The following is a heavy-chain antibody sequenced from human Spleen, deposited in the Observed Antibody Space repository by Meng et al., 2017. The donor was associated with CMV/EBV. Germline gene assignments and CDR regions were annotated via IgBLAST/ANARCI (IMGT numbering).Heavy chain of an antibody. V-gene: IGHV4-30-4*08. CDR1: GGSISSGDYY. J-gene: IGHJ5*02. D-gene: IGHD1-1*01. CDR2: IYYSGST. Sequence: QGPLQEAGPGLVKPSQTLSLTCTVSGGSISSGDYYWSWIRQPPGKGLEWIGYIYYSGSTYYNPSLKSRVTISVDTSKNQFSLKLSSVTAADTAVYYCARDSVFGLGTGTPFDPWGQGTLVTVSS. CDR3: ARDSVFGLGTGTPFDP.